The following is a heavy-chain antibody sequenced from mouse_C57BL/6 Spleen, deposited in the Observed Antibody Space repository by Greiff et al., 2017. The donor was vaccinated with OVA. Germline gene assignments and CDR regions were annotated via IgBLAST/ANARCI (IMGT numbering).Heavy chain of an antibody. J-gene: IGHJ4*01. Sequence: VQLQQPGAELVKPGASVKLSCKASGYTFTSYWMQWVKQRPGQGLEWIGEIDPSDSYTNYNQKFKGKATLTVDTSSSTAYMQLSSLTSEDSAVYYCARMESYAMDYWGQGTSVTVSS. V-gene: IGHV1-50*01. CDR1: GYTFTSYW. CDR2: IDPSDSYT. CDR3: ARMESYAMDY.